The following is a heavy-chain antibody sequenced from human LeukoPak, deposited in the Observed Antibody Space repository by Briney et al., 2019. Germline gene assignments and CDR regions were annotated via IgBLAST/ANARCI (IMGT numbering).Heavy chain of an antibody. D-gene: IGHD3-9*01. CDR3: ARDPLTGYPYFDY. Sequence: GGSLRLSCAVSGFSVSAHYMSWVRQAPGKGLECVSFLYTGGDTYYADSVKGRFTISRDNSKNTLYLQMNGLRAEDTAVYYCARDPLTGYPYFDYWGQGTLVTVSS. CDR1: GFSVSAHY. V-gene: IGHV3-53*01. CDR2: LYTGGDT. J-gene: IGHJ4*02.